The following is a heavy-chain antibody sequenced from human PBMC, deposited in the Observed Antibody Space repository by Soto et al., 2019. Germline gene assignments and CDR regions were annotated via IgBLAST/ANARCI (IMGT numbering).Heavy chain of an antibody. CDR1: GYTFTSYG. CDR3: ARRSSSSSSYYYYGMDV. CDR2: ISAYNGNT. J-gene: IGHJ6*02. Sequence: QVQLVQSGAEVKKPGASVKVSCKASGYTFTSYGISWVRQAPGQGLEWMGWISAYNGNTNYAQKLQGRVTMTTDTATSKAYMELRSLRSDDTAVYYCARRSSSSSSYYYYGMDVWGQGTTVTVSS. V-gene: IGHV1-18*01. D-gene: IGHD6-6*01.